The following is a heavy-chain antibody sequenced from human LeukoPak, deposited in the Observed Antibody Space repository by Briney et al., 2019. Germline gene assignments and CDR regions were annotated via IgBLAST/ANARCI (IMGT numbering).Heavy chain of an antibody. CDR1: GFTFDDYG. CDR3: ARGGYCSSTSCWFDP. CDR2: INWNGGST. J-gene: IGHJ5*02. D-gene: IGHD2-2*01. Sequence: GGSLTLSCAASGFTFDDYGMSWVRQAPGKGLEWVSGINWNGGSTGYADSVKGRFTIYRDNAKNSLYLQMNSLRAEDTALYYCARGGYCSSTSCWFDPWGQGTLVTVSS. V-gene: IGHV3-20*04.